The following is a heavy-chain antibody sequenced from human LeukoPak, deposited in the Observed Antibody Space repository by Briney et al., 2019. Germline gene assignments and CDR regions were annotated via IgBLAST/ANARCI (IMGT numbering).Heavy chain of an antibody. CDR1: GGSISSSSYY. J-gene: IGHJ4*02. CDR2: IYYSGST. CDR3: ARHDAAAYRGYFDY. D-gene: IGHD6-13*01. Sequence: PSETLSLTCTVSGGSISSSSYYWGWIRQPPGKGLEWIGSIYYSGSTYYNPSLKSRVTISVDTSKNQFSLKLSSVTAADTAVYYCARHDAAAYRGYFDYWGQGTLVTVSS. V-gene: IGHV4-39*01.